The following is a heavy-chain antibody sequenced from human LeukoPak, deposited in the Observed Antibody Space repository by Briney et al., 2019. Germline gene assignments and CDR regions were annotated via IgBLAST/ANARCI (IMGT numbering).Heavy chain of an antibody. D-gene: IGHD3-3*01. CDR1: GFTFSSYW. Sequence: GGSLRLSCAASGFTFSSYWMSWVRQAPGKGLEWVANIKQDGSEKYYVDSVKGRFTISRDNAKNSLYLQMNSLRAEDTAVYYCARVGERGFWSGYYRGAFDIWGQGTMVTVSS. CDR3: ARVGERGFWSGYYRGAFDI. J-gene: IGHJ3*02. CDR2: IKQDGSEK. V-gene: IGHV3-7*01.